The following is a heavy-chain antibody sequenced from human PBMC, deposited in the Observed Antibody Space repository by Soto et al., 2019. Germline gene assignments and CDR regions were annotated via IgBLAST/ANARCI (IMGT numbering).Heavy chain of an antibody. J-gene: IGHJ4*02. V-gene: IGHV4-59*01. CDR2: IYYSGST. Sequence: SETLSLTCTVSGGSISSYYWSWIRQPPGKGLEWMGDIYYSGSTTYNHSPNSRVTISVDTSKNQFSLKLSSVTAAATTVYYCGRVTAGTTVYFDVWGQGTLVTVSS. CDR3: GRVTAGTTVYFDV. CDR1: GGSISSYY. D-gene: IGHD1-7*01.